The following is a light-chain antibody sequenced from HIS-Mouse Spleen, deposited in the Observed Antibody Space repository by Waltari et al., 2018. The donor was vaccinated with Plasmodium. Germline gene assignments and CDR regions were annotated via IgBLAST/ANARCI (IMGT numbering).Light chain of an antibody. CDR2: GAS. V-gene: IGKV3-20*01. Sequence: DIVLTQSPGTLSLSPGSRATLSCRASHSVSSSYLAWYQQKPGQAPRLLIYGASSRATGIPDRFSGSGSGTDFTLTISRLEPEDFAVYYCQQYGSSSWTFGQGTKVEIK. J-gene: IGKJ1*01. CDR1: HSVSSSY. CDR3: QQYGSSSWT.